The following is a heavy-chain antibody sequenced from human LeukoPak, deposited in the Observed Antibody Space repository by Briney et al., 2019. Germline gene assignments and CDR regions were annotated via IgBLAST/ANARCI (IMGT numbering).Heavy chain of an antibody. Sequence: GGSLRLSCAASGFTVSSNYMSWVRQAPGKGLEWVSVIYSGGSTYYADSVKGRFTISRDNSKNTLYLQMNSLRAEDTAVYYCARVGVGSLSMVRGIIEDTEYFQHWGQGTLVTVSS. CDR1: GFTVSSNY. V-gene: IGHV3-66*01. D-gene: IGHD3-10*01. J-gene: IGHJ1*01. CDR3: ARVGVGSLSMVRGIIEDTEYFQH. CDR2: IYSGGST.